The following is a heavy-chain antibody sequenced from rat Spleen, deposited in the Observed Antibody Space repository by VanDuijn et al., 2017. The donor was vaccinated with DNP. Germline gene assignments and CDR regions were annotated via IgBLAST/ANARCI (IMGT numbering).Heavy chain of an antibody. CDR2: IDYDGSST. CDR1: GFTFSDYN. CDR3: ARPDY. Sequence: EVQLVESGGGLVQPGRSLKLSCAASGFTFSDYNMAWVRQAPKSGLEWVATIDYDGSSTFYRDSVKGRFTISRDNAKSTLYLQIDSLRSEDTATYYCARPDYWGQGVMVTVSS. V-gene: IGHV5-7*01. J-gene: IGHJ2*01.